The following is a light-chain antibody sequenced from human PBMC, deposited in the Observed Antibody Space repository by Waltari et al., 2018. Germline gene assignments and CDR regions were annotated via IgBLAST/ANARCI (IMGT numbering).Light chain of an antibody. Sequence: DIVMTQSPDSLAVSLGEKATIHFKSGQGVLNRSTNRHYIAWYQQKVGHPPKLLIYWASTREFGVPDRFSGSGSGTDFTLTISDLKAEDVAFYFCQQCDDVPLSFGGGTKVESK. CDR2: WAS. J-gene: IGKJ4*01. V-gene: IGKV4-1*01. CDR1: QGVLNRSTNRHY. CDR3: QQCDDVPLS.